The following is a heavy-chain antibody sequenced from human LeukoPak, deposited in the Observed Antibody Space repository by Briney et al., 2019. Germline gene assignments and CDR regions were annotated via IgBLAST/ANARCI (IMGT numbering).Heavy chain of an antibody. Sequence: PGKSLRLSCAASGFTFSNYGTEWVRQAPGKGLEWVSLIWYDGSNKYYADSVKGRFTISRDNSKKTLYLQMNSLRAEDTAVYYCTRGVGAYFYAMDVWGQGTTVTVSS. D-gene: IGHD1-26*01. CDR3: TRGVGAYFYAMDV. CDR1: GFTFSNYG. CDR2: IWYDGSNK. V-gene: IGHV3-33*01. J-gene: IGHJ6*02.